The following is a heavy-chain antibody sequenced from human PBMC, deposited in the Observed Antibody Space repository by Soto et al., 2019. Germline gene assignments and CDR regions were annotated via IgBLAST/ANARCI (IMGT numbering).Heavy chain of an antibody. CDR1: GFTVRSNY. V-gene: IGHV3-66*01. D-gene: IGHD2-15*01. CDR2: IYSGGST. Sequence: GGSLRLSCAAPGFTVRSNYMSWVRQAPGKGLEWVSVIYSGGSTYYADSVKGRFTISRDNSKNTLYLQMNSLRAEDTAVYYCAREGDCSGGSCYSGYYYYGMDVWGQGT. J-gene: IGHJ6*02. CDR3: AREGDCSGGSCYSGYYYYGMDV.